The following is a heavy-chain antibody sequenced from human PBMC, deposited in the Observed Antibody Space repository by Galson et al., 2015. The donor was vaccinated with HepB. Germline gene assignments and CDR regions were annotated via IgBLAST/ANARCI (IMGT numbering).Heavy chain of an antibody. D-gene: IGHD4-17*01. Sequence: SLRLSCAASGFSFSDYYMSWLRQAPGKGLEWVSYISSSSSYTNYGDSVKGRFTISRDNAKKSLYLQMNSLRAEDTAVYYCARGDDYGDFYFDHWGQGTLVTVSS. J-gene: IGHJ4*02. CDR3: ARGDDYGDFYFDH. V-gene: IGHV3-11*05. CDR1: GFSFSDYY. CDR2: ISSSSSYT.